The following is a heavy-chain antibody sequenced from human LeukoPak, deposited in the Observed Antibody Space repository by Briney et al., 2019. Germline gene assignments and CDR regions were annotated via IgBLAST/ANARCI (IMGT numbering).Heavy chain of an antibody. CDR3: ASAYGGSSHNWFDP. V-gene: IGHV1-2*02. CDR2: INPNSGGT. Sequence: GASVKVSCKASGYTFTGYYMHWVRQAPGQGLEWMGWINPNSGGTNYAQKFQGRVTMTRDTSISTAYMELSWLRSDDTAVYYCASAYGGSSHNWFDPWGQGTLVTVSS. D-gene: IGHD6-13*01. J-gene: IGHJ5*02. CDR1: GYTFTGYY.